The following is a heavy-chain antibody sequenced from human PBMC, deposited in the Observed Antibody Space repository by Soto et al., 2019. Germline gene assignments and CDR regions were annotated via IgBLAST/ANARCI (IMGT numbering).Heavy chain of an antibody. Sequence: GASLKVSCKASGGTFSSYTISWVRQAPGQGLEWMGRIIPILGIANYAQKFQGRVTITADKSTSTAYMELSSLRSEDTAVYYCASGEIQLWLCAFDIWGQGTMVTVSS. CDR2: IIPILGIA. CDR3: ASGEIQLWLCAFDI. V-gene: IGHV1-69*02. CDR1: GGTFSSYT. J-gene: IGHJ3*02. D-gene: IGHD5-18*01.